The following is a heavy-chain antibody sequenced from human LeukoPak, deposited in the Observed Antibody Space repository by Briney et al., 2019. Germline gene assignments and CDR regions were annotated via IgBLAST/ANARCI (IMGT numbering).Heavy chain of an antibody. J-gene: IGHJ4*02. V-gene: IGHV3-74*01. CDR2: IKSDGSST. D-gene: IGHD4-23*01. CDR3: ARDHYGVNSVDY. Sequence: GGSLRLSCAASGFTFSRYWMHWVRQAPGKGLVWVSRIKSDGSSTNYADSVKGRFTISRDNAKNTLYLQMNSLRAVDTAVYYCARDHYGVNSVDYWGQGILVTVSS. CDR1: GFTFSRYW.